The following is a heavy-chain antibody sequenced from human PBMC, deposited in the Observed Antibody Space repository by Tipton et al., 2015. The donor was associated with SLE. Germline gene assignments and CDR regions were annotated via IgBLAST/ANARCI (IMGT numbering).Heavy chain of an antibody. D-gene: IGHD6-13*01. CDR1: GGSISSYY. Sequence: TLSLTCTVSGGSISSYYWSWIRQPPGKGLEWIGYLYYSGSTNYNPSLKSRVTISIDTSKNQFSLKRSSVTAADTSVYYCARADIAAAGYFDYWGQGTLVTVSS. CDR2: LYYSGST. CDR3: ARADIAAAGYFDY. J-gene: IGHJ4*02. V-gene: IGHV4-59*01.